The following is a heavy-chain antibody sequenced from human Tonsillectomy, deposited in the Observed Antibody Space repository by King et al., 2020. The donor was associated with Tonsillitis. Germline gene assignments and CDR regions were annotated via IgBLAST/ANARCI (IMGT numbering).Heavy chain of an antibody. Sequence: VQLVESGGGLVQPGGSLRLSCAASGFTFSSYAMSWVRQAPGKGLEWGSAISGSGGSTYYADSVKGRFTISMDNSKNRLYWQMNSRRAADTAVYYGAKVDRYDFWSGYYTDYWGQGTLVTVSS. V-gene: IGHV3-23*04. CDR1: GFTFSSYA. D-gene: IGHD3-3*01. CDR2: ISGSGGST. J-gene: IGHJ4*02. CDR3: AKVDRYDFWSGYYTDY.